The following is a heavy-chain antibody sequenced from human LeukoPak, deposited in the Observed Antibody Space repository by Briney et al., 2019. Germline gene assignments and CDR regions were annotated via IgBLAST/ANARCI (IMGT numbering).Heavy chain of an antibody. CDR3: ARDLSSSYDY. Sequence: GGSLRLSCAASGFTFSSYPMHWVRQAPGKGLEYVSSISSNGGSTYYANSVKGRFTISRDNSKNTLDLQMGSLGAEDMAVYYCARDLSSSYDYWGQGTLVTVSS. CDR1: GFTFSSYP. V-gene: IGHV3-64*01. J-gene: IGHJ4*02. D-gene: IGHD6-13*01. CDR2: ISSNGGST.